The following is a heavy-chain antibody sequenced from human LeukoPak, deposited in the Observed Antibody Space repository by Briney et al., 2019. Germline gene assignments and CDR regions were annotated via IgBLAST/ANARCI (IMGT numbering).Heavy chain of an antibody. CDR2: INHSGST. J-gene: IGHJ4*02. V-gene: IGHV4-34*01. Sequence: PSETLSLTCAAYGGPFSGYYWSWIRQPPGKGLEWIGEINHSGSTNYNPSLKSRVTISVDTSKNQFSLKLSSVTAADTAVYYCARHMARPAYYYGSGTFDYWGQGTLVTVSS. D-gene: IGHD3-10*01. CDR3: ARHMARPAYYYGSGTFDY. CDR1: GGPFSGYY.